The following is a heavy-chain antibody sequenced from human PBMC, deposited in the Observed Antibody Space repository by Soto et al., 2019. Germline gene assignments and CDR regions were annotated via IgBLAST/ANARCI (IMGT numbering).Heavy chain of an antibody. CDR2: ISYDGSNK. CDR1: GFKVIIYA. CDR3: ARDPVAYCGGDCRTFDY. J-gene: IGHJ4*02. Sequence: GGALRLSCAASGFKVIIYAMHWVRQEKGKGLEWVAVISYDGSNKYYADSVKGRFTISRDNSKNTLYLQMNSLRAEDTAVYYCARDPVAYCGGDCRTFDYWGQGTLVTVSS. D-gene: IGHD2-21*02. V-gene: IGHV3-30-3*01.